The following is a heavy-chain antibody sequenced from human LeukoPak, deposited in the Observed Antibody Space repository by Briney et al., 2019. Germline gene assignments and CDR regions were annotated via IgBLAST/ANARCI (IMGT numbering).Heavy chain of an antibody. D-gene: IGHD2-15*01. CDR2: IYYSGNT. J-gene: IGHJ4*02. CDR1: GGSVSSGDYY. Sequence: SETLSLTCTVSGGSVSSGDYYWSWIRQPPGKGLEWIGYIYYSGNTYYNPSLKSRVTISVDRSKNQFSLKLSSVTAADTAVYYCARVVVTATRPFDYWGQGGLVTVSS. CDR3: ARVVVTATRPFDY. V-gene: IGHV4-30-4*01.